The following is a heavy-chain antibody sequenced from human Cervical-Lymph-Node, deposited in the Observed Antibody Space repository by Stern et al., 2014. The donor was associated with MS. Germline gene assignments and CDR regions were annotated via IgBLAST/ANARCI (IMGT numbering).Heavy chain of an antibody. CDR1: GGSISSGGSS. Sequence: QLVESGSGQAKPSQTLSLTCAVSGGSISSGGSSWNWIRQPTGKGLEWIGFIYTSGSTSYNPSLKGPVFLSVDTPTHQFALHQRSVTAADTAVYYCARGGVIYTQDRNGFDVWGQGTMVTVSS. V-gene: IGHV4-30-2*01. J-gene: IGHJ3*01. CDR3: ARGGVIYTQDRNGFDV. D-gene: IGHD2-21*01. CDR2: IYTSGST.